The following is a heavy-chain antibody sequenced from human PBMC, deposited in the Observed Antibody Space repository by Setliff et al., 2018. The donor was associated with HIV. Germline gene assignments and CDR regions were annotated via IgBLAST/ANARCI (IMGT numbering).Heavy chain of an antibody. CDR3: ARGRRNEWELLLLAFDM. J-gene: IGHJ3*02. CDR1: GGSFSGYY. V-gene: IGHV4-59*10. D-gene: IGHD1-26*01. CDR2: IYTSGST. Sequence: PSETLSLTCAVYGGSFSGYYWSWIRQPAGKGLEWIGHIYTSGSTNYNPSLKSRVTISVDTSKNQFSLKLSSVTAADTAVYYCARGRRNEWELLLLAFDMWGQGTMVTVSS.